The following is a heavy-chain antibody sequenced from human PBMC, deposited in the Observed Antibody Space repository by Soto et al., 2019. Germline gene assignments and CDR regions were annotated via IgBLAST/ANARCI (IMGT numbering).Heavy chain of an antibody. Sequence: SETLSLTCTVSGGSISSYYWSWIRQPPGKGLEWIGYIYYSGSTNYNPSLKSRVTLSVDTSKNQFSLKLSSVTAADTAVYYCARVIAVAGRWMFDPWGQGALETVSS. V-gene: IGHV4-59*01. CDR2: IYYSGST. J-gene: IGHJ5*02. D-gene: IGHD6-19*01. CDR1: GGSISSYY. CDR3: ARVIAVAGRWMFDP.